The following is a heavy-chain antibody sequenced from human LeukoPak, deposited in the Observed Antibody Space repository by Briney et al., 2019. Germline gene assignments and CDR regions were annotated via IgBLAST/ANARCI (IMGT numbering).Heavy chain of an antibody. J-gene: IGHJ5*02. D-gene: IGHD3-3*01. Sequence: ASVKVSCKASGYTFTGYYMHWVRQAPGQGLEWMGGIIPTFGTAHYGQKFQGRVTITTDESTSTAYMELSSLRSDDTAVYYCARESGRDFWSGYSKFDPWGQGTLVTVSA. CDR1: GYTFTGYY. CDR3: ARESGRDFWSGYSKFDP. V-gene: IGHV1-69*05. CDR2: IIPTFGTA.